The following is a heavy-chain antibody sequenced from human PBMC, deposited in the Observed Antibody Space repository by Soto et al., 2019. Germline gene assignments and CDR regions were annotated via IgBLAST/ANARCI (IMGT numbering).Heavy chain of an antibody. D-gene: IGHD2-15*01. CDR2: ITSGSSSI. CDR1: GFTFSTYN. CDR3: ARDHYCSGDTCYLISFDY. V-gene: IGHV3-48*02. Sequence: GGSLRLSCAASGFTFSTYNMNWVRQAPGKGLEWVSYITSGSSSIYSADSVKGRFTISRDNAKNSLYLQMNSLRDEDTAVYYCARDHYCSGDTCYLISFDYWGQGTQVTVSS. J-gene: IGHJ4*02.